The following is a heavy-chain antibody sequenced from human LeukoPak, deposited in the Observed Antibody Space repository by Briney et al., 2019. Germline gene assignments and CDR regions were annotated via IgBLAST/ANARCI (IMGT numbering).Heavy chain of an antibody. J-gene: IGHJ3*02. CDR2: IYTSGST. CDR3: ARPRDCSSTSCYPYYDFWSGRGAFDI. CDR1: GGSISSYY. Sequence: SETLSLTCTVSGGSISSYYWSWIRQPAGEGLEWIGRIYTSGSTNYNPSLKSRVTISVDTSKNQFSLKLSSVTAADTAVYYCARPRDCSSTSCYPYYDFWSGRGAFDIWGQGTMVTVSS. D-gene: IGHD2-2*01. V-gene: IGHV4-4*07.